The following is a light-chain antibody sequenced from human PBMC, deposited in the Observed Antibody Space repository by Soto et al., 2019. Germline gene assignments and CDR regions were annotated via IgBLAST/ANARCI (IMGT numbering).Light chain of an antibody. CDR1: QSISSW. J-gene: IGKJ1*01. CDR2: DAS. V-gene: IGKV1-5*01. Sequence: DIQMTQSPSTLSASVGDRVTITCRASQSISSWLAWYQQKPGKAPKLLIYDASNLESGVPSRFIGSGSGTEFTLTISSLQPDDFATYYCQQYNSYSKTFGQGTKVEIK. CDR3: QQYNSYSKT.